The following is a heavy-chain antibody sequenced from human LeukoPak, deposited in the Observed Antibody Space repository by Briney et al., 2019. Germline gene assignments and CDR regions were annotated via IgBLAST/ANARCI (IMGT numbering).Heavy chain of an antibody. CDR1: GFTFSSYG. Sequence: GGSLRLSCAASGFTFSSYGMHWVRQTPGKGLECVAFIRYDGGNQYYTDSVKGRLTISRDNSKNTLYLQMNSLRAEDTAVYYCATLAATVSNFDYWGQGTLVTVSS. V-gene: IGHV3-30*02. J-gene: IGHJ4*02. CDR3: ATLAATVSNFDY. D-gene: IGHD6-25*01. CDR2: IRYDGGNQ.